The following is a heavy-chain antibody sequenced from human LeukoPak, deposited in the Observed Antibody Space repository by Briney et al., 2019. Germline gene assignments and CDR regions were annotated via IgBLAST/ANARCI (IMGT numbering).Heavy chain of an antibody. J-gene: IGHJ4*02. CDR1: GFTFSDYY. CDR3: ARDRGYRTNGVCYLYHFDY. CDR2: ISTRGTTI. D-gene: IGHD2-8*01. V-gene: IGHV3-11*01. Sequence: PGGSLRLSCAASGFTFSDYYMGWIRQAPGKGLEWVSYISTRGTTIYYADSVKGRFTISRDNAKSSLYLQMNSLRADDTAVYYCARDRGYRTNGVCYLYHFDYWGQGTLVTVSS.